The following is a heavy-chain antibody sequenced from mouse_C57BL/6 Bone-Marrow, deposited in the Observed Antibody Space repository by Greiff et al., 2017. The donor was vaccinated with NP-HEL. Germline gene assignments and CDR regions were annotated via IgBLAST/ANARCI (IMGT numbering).Heavy chain of an antibody. CDR3: ARGLRRRPLAY. J-gene: IGHJ3*01. Sequence: QVQLQQPGAELVMPGASVKLSCKASGYTFTSYWMHWVKQRPGQGLEWIGEIDPSDSYTNYNQKFKGKSTLTVDKSSSTAYMQLSSLTSEDSAVYYCARGLRRRPLAYWGQGTLVTVSA. CDR2: IDPSDSYT. V-gene: IGHV1-69*01. D-gene: IGHD2-2*01. CDR1: GYTFTSYW.